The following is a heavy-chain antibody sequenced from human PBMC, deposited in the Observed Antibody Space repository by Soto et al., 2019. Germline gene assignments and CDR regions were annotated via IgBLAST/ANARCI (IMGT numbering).Heavy chain of an antibody. Sequence: PSETLSLTCTVSGVSISGSRYYWGWIRQPPGRGLEWIVNIYYSGSTYYTPALKSRVTLSVDTSKNQFSLNLNSVTAADTAVYYCARGGIPPSGYGIAYAMDVWGQGTTVTVSS. CDR1: GVSISGSRYY. CDR3: ARGGIPPSGYGIAYAMDV. D-gene: IGHD1-26*01. V-gene: IGHV4-39*01. J-gene: IGHJ6*02. CDR2: IYYSGST.